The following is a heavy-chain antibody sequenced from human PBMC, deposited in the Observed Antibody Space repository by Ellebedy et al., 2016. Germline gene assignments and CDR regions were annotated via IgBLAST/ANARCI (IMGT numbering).Heavy chain of an antibody. D-gene: IGHD3-10*01. CDR1: GFTVSSNY. V-gene: IGHV3-53*01. Sequence: GESLKISCAASGFTVSSNYMSWVRQAPGKGLEWVSVIYSGGSTYYADSVKGRFTISRDNSKNTLYLQMNSLRAEDTAVYYCARMVRGDDYFDYWGQGTLVTVSS. J-gene: IGHJ4*02. CDR3: ARMVRGDDYFDY. CDR2: IYSGGST.